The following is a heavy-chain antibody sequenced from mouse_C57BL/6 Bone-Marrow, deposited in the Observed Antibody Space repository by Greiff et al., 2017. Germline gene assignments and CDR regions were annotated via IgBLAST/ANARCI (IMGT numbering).Heavy chain of an antibody. J-gene: IGHJ4*01. CDR1: GFTFSSYG. CDR2: ISSGGSYT. CDR3: ARHGNYVPYYAMDY. Sequence: EVQLVESGGDLVKPGGSLKLSCAASGFTFSSYGMSWVRQTPDKRLEWVATISSGGSYTYYPDSVKGRFTISRDKAKNTLYLQMSSLKSEDTAMYYCARHGNYVPYYAMDYWGQGTSVTVSS. V-gene: IGHV5-6*01. D-gene: IGHD1-1*01.